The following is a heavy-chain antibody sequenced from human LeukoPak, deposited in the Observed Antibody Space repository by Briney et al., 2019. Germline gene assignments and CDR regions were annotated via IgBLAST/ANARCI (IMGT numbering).Heavy chain of an antibody. D-gene: IGHD3-3*01. CDR1: GFTFSSYA. CDR2: ISYDGSNK. J-gene: IGHJ4*02. Sequence: GGSLRLSCAPSGFTFSSYAMHWVRQAPGKGLEWVAVISYDGSNKYYADSVKGRFTISRDNSKNTLYLQMNSLRAEDTAVYYCARGGDYDFWSGYSDYWGQGTLVTGSS. CDR3: ARGGDYDFWSGYSDY. V-gene: IGHV3-30*01.